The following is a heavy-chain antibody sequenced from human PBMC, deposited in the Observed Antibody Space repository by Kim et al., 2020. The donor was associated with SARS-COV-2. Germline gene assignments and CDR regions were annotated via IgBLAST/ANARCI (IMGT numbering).Heavy chain of an antibody. CDR3: ARGRGADY. D-gene: IGHD3-10*01. Sequence: GGSLRLSCAASGFTFTNNWMTWFRLAPGKGLEWVACITHDGSEKYYLDSVKGRFTISRDNGKNSVSLQMSNLRAEDTAVYYCARGRGADYWGQGTLVTVSS. J-gene: IGHJ4*02. CDR2: ITHDGSEK. V-gene: IGHV3-7*01. CDR1: GFTFTNNW.